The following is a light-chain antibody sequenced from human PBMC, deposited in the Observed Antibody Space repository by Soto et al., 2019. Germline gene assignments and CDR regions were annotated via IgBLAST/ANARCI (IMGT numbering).Light chain of an antibody. CDR1: SSDVGGYNY. CDR2: DVS. Sequence: QSALIQPASVSGSPGQSITISCTGTSSDVGGYNYVSWYQHHPGIAPKLMIYDVSNRPSGVSNRFSGSKSGNTASLIISGLQAEDEADYYCSSYTSSSTLSTYVFGTGTKVTVL. CDR3: SSYTSSSTLSTYV. V-gene: IGLV2-14*03. J-gene: IGLJ1*01.